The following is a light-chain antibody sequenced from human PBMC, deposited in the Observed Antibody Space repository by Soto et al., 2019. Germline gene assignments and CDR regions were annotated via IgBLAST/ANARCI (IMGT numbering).Light chain of an antibody. Sequence: DIQMTQSPSTLSASVGDRVTITCRASQSISSWLAWYEQKPGTAPNLLIYKASSLESGVPSRFSGSGSGTEFTLTISSLQPDDSATYYCQQYTNYSRPFGQGTKVDIX. CDR3: QQYTNYSRP. CDR1: QSISSW. J-gene: IGKJ1*01. V-gene: IGKV1-5*03. CDR2: KAS.